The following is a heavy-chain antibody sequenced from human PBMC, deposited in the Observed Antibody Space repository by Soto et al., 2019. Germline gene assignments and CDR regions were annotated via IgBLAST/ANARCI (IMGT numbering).Heavy chain of an antibody. J-gene: IGHJ3*02. CDR1: GFTFSSYA. Sequence: QVQLVESGGGVVQPGRSLRLSCAASGFTFSSYAMHWVRQAPGKGLEWVAVISCDGSNKYYADSVKGRFTISRDNSKNTLYLQMNSLRAEDTAVYYCARAYSSSSPGAFDIWGQGTMVTVSS. D-gene: IGHD6-6*01. CDR2: ISCDGSNK. V-gene: IGHV3-30-3*01. CDR3: ARAYSSSSPGAFDI.